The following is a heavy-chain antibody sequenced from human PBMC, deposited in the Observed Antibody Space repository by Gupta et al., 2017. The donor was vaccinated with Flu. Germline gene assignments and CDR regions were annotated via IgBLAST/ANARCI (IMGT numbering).Heavy chain of an antibody. Sequence: VQLVASGGGLVQPGGSLRLSPAASGFTFSRYGLIWVRQAPGKGLEWVDNIKQDGSEKYYVDSVKGRFTISRDNAKNALYLKMNSLRAEDTAVYDCARGGIGIAAAGRCDYWGQGTLVTVSS. D-gene: IGHD6-13*01. CDR3: ARGGIGIAAAGRCDY. V-gene: IGHV3-7*01. CDR1: GFTFSRYG. J-gene: IGHJ4*02. CDR2: IKQDGSEK.